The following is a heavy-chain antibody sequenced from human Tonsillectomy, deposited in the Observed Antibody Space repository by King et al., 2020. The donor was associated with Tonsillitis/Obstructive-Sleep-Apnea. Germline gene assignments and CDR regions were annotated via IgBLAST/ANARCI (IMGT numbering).Heavy chain of an antibody. V-gene: IGHV3-23*04. CDR2: ISGRGGST. D-gene: IGHD3-3*01. Sequence: VQLVESGGGLVQPGGSLRLSCAASGFTFSSYAMSLVRQAPGKGLEWVSAISGRGGSTYYAGSVKGRFTISRDNSKNTLYLQMNSLRAEDTAVYYCAKGGITIFGVVINPIDYWGQGTLVTVSS. CDR1: GFTFSSYA. CDR3: AKGGITIFGVVINPIDY. J-gene: IGHJ4*02.